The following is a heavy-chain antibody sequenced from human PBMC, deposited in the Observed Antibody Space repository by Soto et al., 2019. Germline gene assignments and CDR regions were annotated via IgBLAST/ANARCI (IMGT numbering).Heavy chain of an antibody. CDR3: ARAPGGYFYYFDS. CDR1: GYTFTNYM. J-gene: IGHJ4*02. Sequence: ASVKVSCKASGYTFTNYMISWVRQAPGQGLEWMGRISDYNGNADYSQKLQGRVTMTTDTSTNTAYMELRSLTSDDTAVYYCARAPGGYFYYFDSWGQGTQVTVSS. D-gene: IGHD3-22*01. V-gene: IGHV1-18*01. CDR2: ISDYNGNA.